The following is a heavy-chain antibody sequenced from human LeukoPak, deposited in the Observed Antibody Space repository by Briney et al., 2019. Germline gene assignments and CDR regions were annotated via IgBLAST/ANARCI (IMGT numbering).Heavy chain of an antibody. V-gene: IGHV3-48*03. CDR3: AKDGGGYYPYYYYYMDV. J-gene: IGHJ6*03. CDR1: GFTFSSYE. Sequence: PGGSLRLSCAASGFTFSSYEMNWVRQAPGKGLEWVSYISSSGSTIYYADSVKGRFTISRDNAKNSLYLQMNSLRAEDTAVYYCAKDGGGYYPYYYYYMDVWGKGTTVTISS. D-gene: IGHD3-22*01. CDR2: ISSSGSTI.